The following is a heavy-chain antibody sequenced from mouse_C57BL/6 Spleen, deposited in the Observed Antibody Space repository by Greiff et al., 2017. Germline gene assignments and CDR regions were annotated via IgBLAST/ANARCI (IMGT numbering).Heavy chain of an antibody. J-gene: IGHJ2*01. Sequence: EVTLVESGGGLVKPGGSLKLSCAASGFTFSSYAMSWVRQTPEKRLEWVATISDGGSYTYYPDNVKGRFTISRDNAKNNLYLQMSHLKSEDTAMYYCARDPGFDYWGQGTTLTVSS. V-gene: IGHV5-4*01. CDR2: ISDGGSYT. CDR3: ARDPGFDY. CDR1: GFTFSSYA.